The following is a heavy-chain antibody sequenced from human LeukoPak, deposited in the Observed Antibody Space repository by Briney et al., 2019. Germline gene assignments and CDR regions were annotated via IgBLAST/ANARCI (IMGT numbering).Heavy chain of an antibody. V-gene: IGHV3-74*01. J-gene: IGHJ3*01. CDR1: EFTFSNYW. Sequence: PGGSLRLSCAASEFTFSNYWMHWVRQVPGKGLVWVSRISSDGITSHADSVKGRFTISRDNAKNTVWLQMNSLRDDDTAIYYCARAPPYYCGGGSCYVLDFWGQGTMVTVSS. CDR2: ISSDGIT. D-gene: IGHD2-15*01. CDR3: ARAPPYYCGGGSCYVLDF.